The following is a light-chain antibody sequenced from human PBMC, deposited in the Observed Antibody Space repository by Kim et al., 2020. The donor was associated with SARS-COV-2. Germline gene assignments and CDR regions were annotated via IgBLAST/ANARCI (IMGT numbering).Light chain of an antibody. CDR2: AAF. Sequence: ASVGDRVTITCRASRTITTYLNWYQHRPGKAPNLLIYAAFTLQSGVSSRFSGSGSGTDFTLTISSLQPEDFGTYYCQQSYTIPFTLGQGTRLEIK. V-gene: IGKV1-39*01. CDR3: QQSYTIPFT. CDR1: RTITTY. J-gene: IGKJ5*01.